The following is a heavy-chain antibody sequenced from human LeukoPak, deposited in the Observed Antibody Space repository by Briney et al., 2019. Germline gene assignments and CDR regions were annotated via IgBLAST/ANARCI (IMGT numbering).Heavy chain of an antibody. J-gene: IGHJ4*02. D-gene: IGHD6-19*01. CDR1: GFTFDDYA. Sequence: GRSLRLSCAASGFTFDDYAMHWVRQAPGKGLEWVSGISWNSGSIDYADSVKGRFTISRDNAKNSLYLQMNSLRAEDMALYYCAKDITAVAGYFDYWGQGTLVIVSS. CDR3: AKDITAVAGYFDY. CDR2: ISWNSGSI. V-gene: IGHV3-9*03.